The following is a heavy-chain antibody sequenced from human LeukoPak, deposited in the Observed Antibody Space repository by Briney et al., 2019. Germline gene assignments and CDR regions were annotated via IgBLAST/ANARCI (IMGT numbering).Heavy chain of an antibody. CDR3: ARGEVGATPYYFNY. J-gene: IGHJ4*02. CDR2: IYYSGST. V-gene: IGHV4-59*01. D-gene: IGHD1-26*01. Sequence: SETLSLTCTVSGGSISSYYWSWIRQPPGKGLEWIGYIYYSGSTNYNPSLKSRVTISVDTSKNQFSLKLSSVTAADTAVYYCARGEVGATPYYFNYWGQGTLVTVSS. CDR1: GGSISSYY.